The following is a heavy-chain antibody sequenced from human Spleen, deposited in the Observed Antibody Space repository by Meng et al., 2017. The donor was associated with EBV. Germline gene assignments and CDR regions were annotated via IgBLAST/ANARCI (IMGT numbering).Heavy chain of an antibody. D-gene: IGHD3-22*01. Sequence: QRPEVGSCLVNSSQTLSLTLAVAGASISGGDYDWSWIRQPPGKGLEWMGNIYYPGSTYYNPSLKSRLSILVDTSKNHFSVRLSSVTAADTAVYYCARGPIYYDSSGYYSDYWGQGTLVTVSS. CDR1: GASISGGDYD. CDR2: IYYPGST. J-gene: IGHJ4*02. V-gene: IGHV4-30-4*01. CDR3: ARGPIYYDSSGYYSDY.